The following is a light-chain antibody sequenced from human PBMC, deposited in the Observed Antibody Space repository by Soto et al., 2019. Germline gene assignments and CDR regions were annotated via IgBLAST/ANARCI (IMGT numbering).Light chain of an antibody. CDR1: SSDIGAYKF. Sequence: QSALTQPPSASWSPGQSVAISCTGTSSDIGAYKFVSWYQQHPGKAPKLIIYEVSIRPSGVPDRVSGSKSGNTASLTVSGLLAEDEADYYCSLYAGTNSVVFGGGTQLTVL. V-gene: IGLV2-8*01. J-gene: IGLJ2*01. CDR2: EVS. CDR3: SLYAGTNSVV.